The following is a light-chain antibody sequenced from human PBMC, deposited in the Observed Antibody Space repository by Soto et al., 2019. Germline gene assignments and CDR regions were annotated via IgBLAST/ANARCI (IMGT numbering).Light chain of an antibody. V-gene: IGKV1-5*01. J-gene: IGKJ1*01. CDR2: DAS. CDR1: QSISSW. CDR3: QQYENYWT. Sequence: DIQMTQSPSTLSATAGDRVTITCRASQSISSWLAWYQHKPGKAPKLLIYDASNLDSGVPSRFSGSGSGTEFSLTNSNLQPDECATYYCQQYENYWTFGQGTRVEIK.